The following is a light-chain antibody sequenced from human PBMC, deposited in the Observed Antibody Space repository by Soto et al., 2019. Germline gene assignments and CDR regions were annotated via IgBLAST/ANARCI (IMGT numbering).Light chain of an antibody. Sequence: VSTQSPATLSLSPGERATLSCRASQSVSSYLAWYQQKPGQAPRLLIYDTSNRATGVPARFSGSGSVTDFTLTISSLEPEDCAIYYCQQRQYWPPITFGQGTRLEIK. CDR1: QSVSSY. J-gene: IGKJ5*01. CDR3: QQRQYWPPIT. V-gene: IGKV3-11*01. CDR2: DTS.